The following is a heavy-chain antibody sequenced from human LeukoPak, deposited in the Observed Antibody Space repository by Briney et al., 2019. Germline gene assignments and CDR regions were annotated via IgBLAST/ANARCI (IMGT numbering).Heavy chain of an antibody. J-gene: IGHJ4*02. CDR2: IYTSGST. CDR1: GGSISSGSYY. D-gene: IGHD3-22*01. V-gene: IGHV4-61*02. Sequence: SQTLSLTCTVSGGSISSGSYYWSWIRQPAGKGLEWIGRIYTSGSTNYNPSLKSRVTISVDTSKNQFSLKLSSVTAADSAVYYCAREDYYGSSGVLDYWGQGTLVTLSS. CDR3: AREDYYGSSGVLDY.